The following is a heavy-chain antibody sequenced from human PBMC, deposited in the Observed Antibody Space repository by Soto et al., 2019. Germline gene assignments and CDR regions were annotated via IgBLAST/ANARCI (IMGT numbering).Heavy chain of an antibody. CDR1: GATFSSHA. V-gene: IGHV1-69*06. Sequence: SVKFSCKTSGATFSSHALSWVRQAPGQGLEWMGGIIPLSATANYAQKFQGRLSIIADTSTSTAYMDLSGLTSADTAVYFCARSTSSAWDYFDHWGQGTLVTVS. D-gene: IGHD2-2*01. CDR2: IIPLSATA. CDR3: ARSTSSAWDYFDH. J-gene: IGHJ4*02.